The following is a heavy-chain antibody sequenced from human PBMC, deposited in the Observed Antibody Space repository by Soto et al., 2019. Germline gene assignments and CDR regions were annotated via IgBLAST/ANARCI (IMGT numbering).Heavy chain of an antibody. V-gene: IGHV3-30*18. Sequence: QVQLVESGGGVVQPGRSLRLSCAASGFTFSNYGMHWVRQAPGKGLEWVAVISYDGSNKYYADSVKGRFTISRDNSKNTLYLQMNSLRAEDTAVYYCAKPRQITSLLLYYFDYWGQGTLVTVSS. CDR1: GFTFSNYG. J-gene: IGHJ4*02. D-gene: IGHD2-15*01. CDR3: AKPRQITSLLLYYFDY. CDR2: ISYDGSNK.